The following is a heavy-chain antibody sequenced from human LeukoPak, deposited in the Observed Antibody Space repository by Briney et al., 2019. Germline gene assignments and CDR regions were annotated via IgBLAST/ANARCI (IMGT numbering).Heavy chain of an antibody. CDR1: GFTFSDYY. CDR3: ARDRYRSSTSCYGGGYYYYMDV. CDR2: ISSSGSTI. Sequence: GGSLRLSCAASGFTFSDYYMSWIRQAPGKGLEWVSYISSSGSTIYYADSVKGRFTISRDNAKNSLYLQMNSLRAEDTAVYYCARDRYRSSTSCYGGGYYYYMDVWGKGTTVTVSS. D-gene: IGHD2-2*01. J-gene: IGHJ6*03. V-gene: IGHV3-11*04.